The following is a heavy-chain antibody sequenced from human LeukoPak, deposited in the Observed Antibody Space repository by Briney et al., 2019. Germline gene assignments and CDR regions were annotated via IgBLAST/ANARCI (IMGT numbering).Heavy chain of an antibody. CDR2: ISYSGST. Sequence: SETLSLTCTVSGASISSYYWSWIWQPPGRGLEWIGYISYSGSTNYNPSLKSRVTISAVTSKNQVSLTLSSVTAADTAVYYCARHPELYFFDYWGQGTLVTVSS. CDR1: GASISSYY. V-gene: IGHV4-59*08. J-gene: IGHJ4*02. D-gene: IGHD3-10*01. CDR3: ARHPELYFFDY.